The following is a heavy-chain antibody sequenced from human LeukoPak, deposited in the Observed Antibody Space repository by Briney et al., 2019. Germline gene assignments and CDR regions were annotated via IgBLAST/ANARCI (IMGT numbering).Heavy chain of an antibody. D-gene: IGHD3-10*01. CDR1: GYSINSGYY. CDR3: ARQDYYGSGSYYNGMDY. CDR2: IYHSGTT. Sequence: SETLSLTCTVSGYSINSGYYWGWIRQPPGKGLEWIGSIYHSGTTYYNPSLKSRVTISVDTSKNQFSLKLSSVTAADTAVYYCARQDYYGSGSYYNGMDYWGQGTLVTVSS. J-gene: IGHJ4*02. V-gene: IGHV4-38-2*02.